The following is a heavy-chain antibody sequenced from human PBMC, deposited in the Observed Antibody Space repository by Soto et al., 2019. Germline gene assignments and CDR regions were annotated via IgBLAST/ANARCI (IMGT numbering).Heavy chain of an antibody. CDR1: GFTFSHSY. J-gene: IGHJ3*02. V-gene: IGHV3-11*06. D-gene: IGHD3-22*01. CDR2: ISSSSSYT. CDR3: ARDRPYYYDSSGPGAFDI. Sequence: MRHSCAASGFTFSHSYIGWIRQAPGRGLEWVSYISSSSSYTNYADSVKGRFTISRDNAKNSLYLQMNSLRAEDTAVYYCARDRPYYYDSSGPGAFDIWGQGTMVTVSS.